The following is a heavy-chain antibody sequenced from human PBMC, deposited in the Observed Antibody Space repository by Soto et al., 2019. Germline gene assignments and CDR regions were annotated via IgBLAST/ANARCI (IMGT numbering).Heavy chain of an antibody. V-gene: IGHV1-24*01. J-gene: IGHJ5*02. CDR2: FDPEDGET. CDR3: ATGRESSWYFDP. CDR1: GYTLTELS. Sequence: RASVKVSCKVSGYTLTELSMHWVRQAPGKGLEWMGGFDPEDGETIYAQKFQGRVTMTEDTSTDTAYMELSSLRSEDTAVYYCATGRESSWYFDPWGQGTLVTVSS. D-gene: IGHD6-13*01.